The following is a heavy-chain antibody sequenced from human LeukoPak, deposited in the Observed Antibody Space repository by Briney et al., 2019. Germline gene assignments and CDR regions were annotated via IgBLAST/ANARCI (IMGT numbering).Heavy chain of an antibody. V-gene: IGHV1-2*02. CDR3: ARDGGGVVPSNY. CDR1: GYTIAAYY. CDR2: INPTTGGT. D-gene: IGHD2-15*01. Sequence: ASVKVPCKASGYTIAAYYMHWVRQAPGQGLEWMGWINPTTGGTNYAQKFQGRVTMTRDTSINTAYMELSRLRSDDTAVYYCARDGGGVVPSNYWGQGTLVTVSS. J-gene: IGHJ4*02.